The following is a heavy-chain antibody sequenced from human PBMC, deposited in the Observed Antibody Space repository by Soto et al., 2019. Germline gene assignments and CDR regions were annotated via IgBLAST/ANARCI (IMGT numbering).Heavy chain of an antibody. V-gene: IGHV4-31*03. J-gene: IGHJ4*02. CDR2: IYYSGST. D-gene: IGHD2-15*01. CDR1: GGSISSGGYY. CDR3: ARGDCSGGSCYSPNDY. Sequence: QVQLQESGPGLVKPSQTLSLTCTVSGGSISSGGYYWSWIRQHPGKGLEWIGYIYYSGSTYYNPSLQSRVTISVDTSKNQFSLKLSSVTAADTAVYYCARGDCSGGSCYSPNDYWGQGTLVTVSS.